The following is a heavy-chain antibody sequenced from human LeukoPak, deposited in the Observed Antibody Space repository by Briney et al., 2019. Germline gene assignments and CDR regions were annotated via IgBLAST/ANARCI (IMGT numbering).Heavy chain of an antibody. V-gene: IGHV4-4*02. CDR3: ARRGTDYGDLYYFDY. Sequence: SETLSLTCAVSGGSISSSNWWSWVRQPPGKGLEWIGEIYHSGSTNYNPSLKSRVTISVDKSKNQFSLKLSSVTAADTAVYYCARRGTDYGDLYYFDYWGQGTLVTVSS. CDR2: IYHSGST. J-gene: IGHJ4*02. CDR1: GGSISSSNW. D-gene: IGHD4-17*01.